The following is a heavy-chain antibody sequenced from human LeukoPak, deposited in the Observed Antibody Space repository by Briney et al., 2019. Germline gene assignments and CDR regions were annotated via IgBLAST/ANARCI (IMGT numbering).Heavy chain of an antibody. D-gene: IGHD3-3*01. V-gene: IGHV4-59*01. Sequence: PSETLSLTCTVSGGSISSYYWSWIRQPPGKGLEWIGYIYYSGSTNYNPSLKSRVTISVDTSKNQFSLKLSSVTAADTAVYYCARGDGYYDFWSGPIFSTRYYYGMDVWGQGTTVTVSS. J-gene: IGHJ6*02. CDR3: ARGDGYYDFWSGPIFSTRYYYGMDV. CDR1: GGSISSYY. CDR2: IYYSGST.